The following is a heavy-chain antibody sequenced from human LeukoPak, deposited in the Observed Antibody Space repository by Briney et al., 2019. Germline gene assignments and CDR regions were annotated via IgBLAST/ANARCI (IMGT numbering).Heavy chain of an antibody. CDR1: GGSISSSSYY. V-gene: IGHV4-61*05. CDR2: IYYSGST. Sequence: PSETLSLTCTVSGGSISSSSYYWGWIRQPPGKGLEWIGYIYYSGSTNYNPSLKSRVTISVDKSKNQFSLKLSSVTAADTAVYYCARDRDVGHYYDSSGSPSAFDIWGQGTMVTVSS. CDR3: ARDRDVGHYYDSSGSPSAFDI. D-gene: IGHD3-22*01. J-gene: IGHJ3*02.